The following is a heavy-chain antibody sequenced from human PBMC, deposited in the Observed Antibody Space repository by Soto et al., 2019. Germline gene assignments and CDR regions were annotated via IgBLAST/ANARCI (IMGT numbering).Heavy chain of an antibody. CDR2: ISTTSDYT. Sequence: GGSLRLSCAASGFTFSAYYMTWIRQAPGEGLEWVSYISTTSDYTNYADSVKGRFTISRDNAKNSLYLQMNSLRAEDTAVYYCARDRDLTSSWSFDYWGQGTLVTVSS. V-gene: IGHV3-11*06. D-gene: IGHD6-13*01. CDR1: GFTFSAYY. CDR3: ARDRDLTSSWSFDY. J-gene: IGHJ4*02.